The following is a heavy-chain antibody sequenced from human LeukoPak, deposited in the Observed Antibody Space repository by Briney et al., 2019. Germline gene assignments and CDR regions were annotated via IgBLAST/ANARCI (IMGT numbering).Heavy chain of an antibody. CDR1: GFTFSSYA. J-gene: IGHJ4*02. CDR2: ISGSGGST. Sequence: GGSLRLSCAASGFTFSSYAMSWVRQAPGKGLEWVSAISGSGGSTYYADSVKGRFTISRDNYKNTLYLQMNSLRAEDTAVYYCARVGGDYVWGSYRYTVPYYFDYWGQGTLVTVSS. D-gene: IGHD3-16*02. V-gene: IGHV3-23*01. CDR3: ARVGGDYVWGSYRYTVPYYFDY.